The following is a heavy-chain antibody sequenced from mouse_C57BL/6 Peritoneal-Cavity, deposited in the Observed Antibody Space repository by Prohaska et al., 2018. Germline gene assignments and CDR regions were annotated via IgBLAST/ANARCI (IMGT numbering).Heavy chain of an antibody. V-gene: IGHV4-1*01. Sequence: EVKLLQSGGGLVQPGGSLNISCAASGLDFSRSWIRWVRRAQGKGLEWNGEINPDSSTINYAQSLKDKFIISRDNAKNTLYLQMSKVRSEDTARYYCASTDWYFDVWGTGTTVTVSS. CDR3: ASTDWYFDV. J-gene: IGHJ1*03. D-gene: IGHD1-1*01. CDR1: GLDFSRSW. CDR2: INPDSSTI.